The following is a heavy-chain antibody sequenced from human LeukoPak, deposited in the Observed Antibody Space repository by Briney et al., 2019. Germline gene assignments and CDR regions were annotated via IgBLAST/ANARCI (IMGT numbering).Heavy chain of an antibody. Sequence: SETLSLTCTVSGGSISGYCWNWIRQPPGKGLEWIGYIYYSGSTNYNPSLKSRVTISLDTSKNQFSLKLSSVTAADTAVYYCARQTGYGLVSFDFWGQGTLVTVSS. CDR3: ARQTGYGLVSFDF. V-gene: IGHV4-59*08. J-gene: IGHJ4*02. CDR2: IYYSGST. D-gene: IGHD3-10*01. CDR1: GGSISGYC.